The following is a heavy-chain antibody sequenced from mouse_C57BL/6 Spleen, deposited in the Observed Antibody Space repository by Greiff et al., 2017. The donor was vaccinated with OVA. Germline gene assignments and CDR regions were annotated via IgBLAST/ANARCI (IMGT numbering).Heavy chain of an antibody. Sequence: EVHLVESGGGLVQPGGSLSLSCAASGFTFTDYYMSWVRQPPGKALEWLGFIRNKANGYTTEYSASVKGRFTISRDNSQSILYLQMNALRAEDSATYYCARWETGTCDYWGQGTTLTVSS. CDR1: GFTFTDYY. CDR3: ARWETGTCDY. D-gene: IGHD4-1*01. J-gene: IGHJ2*01. CDR2: IRNKANGYTT. V-gene: IGHV7-3*01.